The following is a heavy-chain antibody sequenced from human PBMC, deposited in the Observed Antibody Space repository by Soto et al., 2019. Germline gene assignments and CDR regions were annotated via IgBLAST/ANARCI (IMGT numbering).Heavy chain of an antibody. D-gene: IGHD3-10*01. Sequence: ASVKVSCKASGYTFTGYYMHWVRQAPGQGLEWMGWINPNSGGTNYAQKFQGRVTMTRDTSISTAYMELSRLRSDDTAVYYCAREEFGETFFYYYGTDVWGQGTTVTVSS. CDR2: INPNSGGT. CDR1: GYTFTGYY. CDR3: AREEFGETFFYYYGTDV. J-gene: IGHJ6*02. V-gene: IGHV1-2*02.